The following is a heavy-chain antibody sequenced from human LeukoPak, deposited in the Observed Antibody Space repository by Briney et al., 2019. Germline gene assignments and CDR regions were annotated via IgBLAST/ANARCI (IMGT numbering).Heavy chain of an antibody. J-gene: IGHJ5*02. V-gene: IGHV3-33*01. Sequence: GRSLRLSCGASGFTFSSYGVHRVRPAPGKGLEWVAVIWYDGSNKYYADSVKGRFTISRDNSKNTLYLQMNSLRAEDTAVYYCARDVVPAAIGWFDPWGQGTLVTVSS. CDR2: IWYDGSNK. CDR1: GFTFSSYG. D-gene: IGHD2-2*02. CDR3: ARDVVPAAIGWFDP.